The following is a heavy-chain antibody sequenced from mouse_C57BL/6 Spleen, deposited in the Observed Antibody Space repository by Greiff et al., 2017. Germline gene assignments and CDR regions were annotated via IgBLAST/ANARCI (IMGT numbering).Heavy chain of an antibody. V-gene: IGHV5-16*01. Sequence: DVKLVESEGGLVQPGSSMKLSCTASGFTFSDYYMAWVRQVPEKGLEWVANINYDGSSTYYLDSLKSRFIISRDNAKNILYLQMSSLKSEDTATYYCAREDYYGNSYYFDYWGQGTTLTVSS. CDR1: GFTFSDYY. CDR3: AREDYYGNSYYFDY. CDR2: INYDGSST. J-gene: IGHJ2*01. D-gene: IGHD2-1*01.